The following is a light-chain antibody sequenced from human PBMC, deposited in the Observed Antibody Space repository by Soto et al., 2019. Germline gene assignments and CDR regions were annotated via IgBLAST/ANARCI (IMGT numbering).Light chain of an antibody. J-gene: IGLJ2*01. CDR2: EVS. CDR1: SSDVGGYNS. Sequence: QSALTQPRSVSGSPGQSVTVSCIGTSSDVGGYNSVSWYQEHPGKAPKLMIYEVSNRPSGISNRFSGSKSGNRASLTISGLQPEDEADYYCSSYTTSASRVFGGGTKLTVL. V-gene: IGLV2-14*01. CDR3: SSYTTSASRV.